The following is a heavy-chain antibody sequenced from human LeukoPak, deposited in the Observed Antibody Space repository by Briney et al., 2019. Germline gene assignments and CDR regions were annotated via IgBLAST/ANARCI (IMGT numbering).Heavy chain of an antibody. D-gene: IGHD6-19*01. J-gene: IGHJ4*02. CDR2: MNPNSGNT. Sequence: ASVKVSCKASGYTFTSYDINWVRQATGQGLEWMGWMNPNSGNTGYAQKFQGRVTITRNTSISTTYMELSSLRSEDTAVYYCARVGVAGFYYFDYWGQGTLVTVSS. CDR3: ARVGVAGFYYFDY. V-gene: IGHV1-8*03. CDR1: GYTFTSYD.